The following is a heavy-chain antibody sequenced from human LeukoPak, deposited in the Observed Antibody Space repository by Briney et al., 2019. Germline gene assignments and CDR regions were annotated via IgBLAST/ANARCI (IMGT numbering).Heavy chain of an antibody. Sequence: GGSLRLSCAASGVTVSSNYMSWVRQAPGKGLEWVSVIYSDGSTYYADSVKGRFTISRDNSKNTLYLQMNSLRAEDTAVYYCASRELLRPNDAFDIWGQGTMVTVSS. CDR3: ASRELLRPNDAFDI. J-gene: IGHJ3*02. V-gene: IGHV3-66*02. D-gene: IGHD1-26*01. CDR2: IYSDGST. CDR1: GVTVSSNY.